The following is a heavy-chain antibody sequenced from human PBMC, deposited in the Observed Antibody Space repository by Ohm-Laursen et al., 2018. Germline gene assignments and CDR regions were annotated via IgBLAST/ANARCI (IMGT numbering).Heavy chain of an antibody. Sequence: SDTLSLTCTVSGGSISSYYWSWIRQPAGKGLEWIGRIYISGSTNYNPSLKSRVTMSVDTSKNQFSLKLRSVTAADTAVYYCARAPRDYYDSSGFGIYRSYFDLWGRGALVTVSS. J-gene: IGHJ2*01. V-gene: IGHV4-4*07. CDR1: GGSISSYY. D-gene: IGHD3-22*01. CDR2: IYISGST. CDR3: ARAPRDYYDSSGFGIYRSYFDL.